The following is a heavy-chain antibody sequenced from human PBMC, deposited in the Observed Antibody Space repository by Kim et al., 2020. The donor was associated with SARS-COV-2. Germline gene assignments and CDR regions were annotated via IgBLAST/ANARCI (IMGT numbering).Heavy chain of an antibody. CDR2: INHPGST. D-gene: IGHD3-10*01. V-gene: IGHV4-34*01. CDR1: GGSFSGYY. J-gene: IGHJ4*02. Sequence: SETLSLTCALYGGSFSGYYWNWIRQPPGKGLEWIGEINHPGSTNYNPSLKSRVTISVDTSKNQFSLKLSSVTAADRAVYYCARSQYYFGSGIDYWGQGTLVTVSS. CDR3: ARSQYYFGSGIDY.